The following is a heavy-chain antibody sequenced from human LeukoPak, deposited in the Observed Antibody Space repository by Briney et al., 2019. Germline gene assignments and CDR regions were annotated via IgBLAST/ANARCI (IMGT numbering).Heavy chain of an antibody. CDR1: GYTFTGYF. Sequence: ASVKVSCKASGYTFTGYFMHWMRQAPGQGLEWMGRINPNSGDTNYAQNFQGRVTMTRDTSISTAYMELSRLRSDDTAVYYCARDLSSTSNWELDHWGQGTLVTVSS. D-gene: IGHD7-27*01. CDR3: ARDLSSTSNWELDH. J-gene: IGHJ4*02. CDR2: INPNSGDT. V-gene: IGHV1-2*06.